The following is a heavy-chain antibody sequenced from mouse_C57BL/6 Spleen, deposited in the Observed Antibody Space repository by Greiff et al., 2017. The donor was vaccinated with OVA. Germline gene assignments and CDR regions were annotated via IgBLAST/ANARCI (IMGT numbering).Heavy chain of an antibody. D-gene: IGHD1-1*01. Sequence: EVQLQQSGPELVKPGASVKISCKASGYTFTDYYMNWVKQSHGKSLEWIGDINPNNGGTSYNQKFKGKATLTVDKSSSTAYMELRSLTSEDSAVYYGARRHGSSYVDWYFEVWGTGTTVTVSS. CDR2: INPNNGGT. CDR1: GYTFTDYY. CDR3: ARRHGSSYVDWYFEV. V-gene: IGHV1-26*01. J-gene: IGHJ1*03.